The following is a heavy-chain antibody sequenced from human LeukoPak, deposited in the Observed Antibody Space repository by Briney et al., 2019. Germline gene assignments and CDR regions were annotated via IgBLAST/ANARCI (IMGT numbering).Heavy chain of an antibody. CDR2: VIPIFGTA. V-gene: IGHV1-69*13. CDR1: GYTFTSYA. Sequence: ASVKVSCKASGYTFTSYAMHWVRQAPGQRLEWMGGVIPIFGTANYAQKFQGRVTITADESTSTAYMELSSLRSEDTAVYYCARATDYYFDYWGQGTLVTVSS. CDR3: ARATDYYFDY. J-gene: IGHJ4*02. D-gene: IGHD3-3*01.